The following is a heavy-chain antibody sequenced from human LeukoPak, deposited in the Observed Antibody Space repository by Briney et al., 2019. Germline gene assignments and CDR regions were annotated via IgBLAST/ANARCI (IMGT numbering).Heavy chain of an antibody. J-gene: IGHJ5*02. Sequence: SGTLSLTCAVSGGSISSSNWWSWVRQPPGKGLEWIGEIYHSGSTNYNPSLKSRVTISVDKSKNQFSLKLSSVTAADTAVYYCARDRGVVPAASGGYNWFDPWGQGTLLTVSS. D-gene: IGHD2-2*01. V-gene: IGHV4-4*02. CDR1: GGSISSSNW. CDR3: ARDRGVVPAASGGYNWFDP. CDR2: IYHSGST.